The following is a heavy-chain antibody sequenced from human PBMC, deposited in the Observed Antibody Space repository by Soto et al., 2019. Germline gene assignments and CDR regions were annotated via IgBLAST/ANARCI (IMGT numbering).Heavy chain of an antibody. D-gene: IGHD3-10*01. Sequence: AGGSLRLSCAASGFTFSSYAMSWVRQAPGKGLEWISAISGSGGSTYYEDSVKGRFTISRDNSKNTLYLQMNSLRAEDTAVYYCSNVMEAFIYIVRGVIILAYGAKGTLVTVSP. CDR3: SNVMEAFIYIVRGVIILAY. J-gene: IGHJ4*02. CDR2: ISGSGGST. V-gene: IGHV3-23*01. CDR1: GFTFSSYA.